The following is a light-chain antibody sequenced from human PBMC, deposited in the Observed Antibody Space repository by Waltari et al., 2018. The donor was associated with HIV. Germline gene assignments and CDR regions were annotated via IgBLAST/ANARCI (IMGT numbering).Light chain of an antibody. CDR2: EDN. V-gene: IGLV6-57*01. Sequence: NFMLTQPHSVSESPGKTVTISCTRSSGSIASNYVQWYQQRPGSSPTTVIYEDNQRPSGVPDRFSGSIDSSSNSASLTISGLKTEDEADYYCQSMIAAITVFGSGTKVTVL. CDR1: SGSIASNY. J-gene: IGLJ6*01. CDR3: QSMIAAITV.